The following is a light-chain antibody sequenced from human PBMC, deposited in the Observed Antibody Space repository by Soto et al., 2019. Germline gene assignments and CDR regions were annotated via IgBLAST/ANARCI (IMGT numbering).Light chain of an antibody. CDR2: KAS. J-gene: IGKJ1*01. Sequence: DIQMTQSPSTLSGSVGDRVTITCRASQTISSWLAWYQQKPGKAPKLLIYKASTLKSGVPSRFSGSGSGTEFTLTISSLQPDDFATYYCQHYSKDTPGTFGQGTKV. CDR1: QTISSW. V-gene: IGKV1-5*03. CDR3: QHYSKDTPGT.